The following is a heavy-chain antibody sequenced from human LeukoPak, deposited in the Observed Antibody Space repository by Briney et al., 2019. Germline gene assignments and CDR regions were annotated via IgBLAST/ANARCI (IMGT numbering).Heavy chain of an antibody. CDR2: IYTSGST. J-gene: IGHJ4*02. V-gene: IGHV4-4*07. D-gene: IGHD6-19*01. Sequence: SETPSLTCTVSGGSISSYYWSWIRQPAGKGLEWIGRIYTSGSTNYNPSLKSRVTMSVDTSKNQFSLKLSSVTAADTAVYYCARVPWDSSGWPYFDYWGQGTLVTVSS. CDR3: ARVPWDSSGWPYFDY. CDR1: GGSISSYY.